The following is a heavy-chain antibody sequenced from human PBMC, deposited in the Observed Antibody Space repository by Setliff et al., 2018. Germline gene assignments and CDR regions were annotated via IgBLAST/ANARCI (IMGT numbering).Heavy chain of an antibody. Sequence: SETLSLTCIVSGGSISSATSYWNWIRQPAGKGLEWIGRLHTSGSIDYNPSLKSRVTISVDTSKNQFSLGLRSVTAADTAVYFCARDNTMVGATDYWGLGTLVTVSS. J-gene: IGHJ4*02. CDR1: GGSISSATSY. CDR3: ARDNTMVGATDY. V-gene: IGHV4-61*02. D-gene: IGHD1-26*01. CDR2: LHTSGSI.